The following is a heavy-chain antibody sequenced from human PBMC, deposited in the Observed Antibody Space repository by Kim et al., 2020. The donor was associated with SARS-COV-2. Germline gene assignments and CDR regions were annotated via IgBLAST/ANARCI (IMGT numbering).Heavy chain of an antibody. Sequence: ASVKVSCKASGYTFTSYAMHWVRQAPGQRLEWMGWINAGNGNTKYSQKFQGRVTITRDTSASTAYMELSSLRSEDTAVYYCARADYYDSGSYFPLFDYWGQGTPVTVSS. CDR3: ARADYYDSGSYFPLFDY. V-gene: IGHV1-3*01. CDR2: INAGNGNT. CDR1: GYTFTSYA. J-gene: IGHJ4*02. D-gene: IGHD3-10*01.